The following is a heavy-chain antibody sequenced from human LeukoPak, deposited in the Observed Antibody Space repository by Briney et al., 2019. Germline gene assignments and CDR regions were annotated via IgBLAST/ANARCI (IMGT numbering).Heavy chain of an antibody. J-gene: IGHJ4*02. CDR3: ARADCSSTSCPFDY. CDR1: GATFSSYA. D-gene: IGHD2-2*01. CDR2: IIPIFGTA. V-gene: IGHV1-69*06. Sequence: SVKVSCKASGATFSSYAISWVRQAPGQGLEWMGGIIPIFGTANYAQKTQGRVTITADKSTSTAYMELSSLRSEDTAVYYCARADCSSTSCPFDYWGQGTLVTVSS.